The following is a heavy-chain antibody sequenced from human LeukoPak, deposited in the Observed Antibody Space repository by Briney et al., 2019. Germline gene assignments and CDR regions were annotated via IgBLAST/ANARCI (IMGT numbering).Heavy chain of an antibody. CDR2: ISWNSGNI. Sequence: PGRPLRLSCAASGFTFDDYAMHWVRQAPGKGLEWVSGISWNSGNIGYADSVKGRFTISRDNAKNSLYLQMYSLRAEDTALYYCGKDGRQWLTFDYWGQGTRVPVSS. CDR1: GFTFDDYA. D-gene: IGHD6-19*01. CDR3: GKDGRQWLTFDY. V-gene: IGHV3-9*01. J-gene: IGHJ4*02.